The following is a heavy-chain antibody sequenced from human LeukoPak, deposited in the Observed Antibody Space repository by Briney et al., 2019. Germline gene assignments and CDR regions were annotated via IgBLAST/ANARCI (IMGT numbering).Heavy chain of an antibody. D-gene: IGHD3-10*01. CDR2: INPNSGGT. J-gene: IGHJ4*02. CDR3: ARDHGSGSYPFDY. V-gene: IGHV1-2*02. Sequence: GASVKVSCKASGYTFTGYYMHWVRQAPGQELEWMGWINPNSGGTNYAQKFQGRVTMTRDTSISTAYMELSRLRSDDTAVYYCARDHGSGSYPFDYWGQGTLVTVSS. CDR1: GYTFTGYY.